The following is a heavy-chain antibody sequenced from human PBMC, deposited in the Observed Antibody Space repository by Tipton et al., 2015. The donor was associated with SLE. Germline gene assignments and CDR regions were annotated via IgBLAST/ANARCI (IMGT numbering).Heavy chain of an antibody. D-gene: IGHD1-26*01. CDR2: IYYSGST. CDR3: ARDPSRMSWSQSPFDD. V-gene: IGHV4-39*07. Sequence: TLSLTCTVSGGSISSSGYYWGWIRQPPGKGLEWIGSIYYSGSTYYNPSLKSRVTISVDTSKNQFSLKLSSVTAADTAVYYCARDPSRMSWSQSPFDDWGQGTLVTVSS. CDR1: GGSISSSGYY. J-gene: IGHJ4*02.